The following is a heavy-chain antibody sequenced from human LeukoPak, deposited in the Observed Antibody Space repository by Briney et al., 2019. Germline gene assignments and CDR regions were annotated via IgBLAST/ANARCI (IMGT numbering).Heavy chain of an antibody. J-gene: IGHJ3*02. D-gene: IGHD5-24*01. Sequence: GGSLRLSCAASGFTFDHYWMSWVRQAPGKGLEWVANIKQDGSEKYYVDSVKGRFTISRDNAKNSLYLQMNGLRAEDTAVYYCAREKQATDAFDIWGQGTMVTVSS. V-gene: IGHV3-7*01. CDR3: AREKQATDAFDI. CDR2: IKQDGSEK. CDR1: GFTFDHYW.